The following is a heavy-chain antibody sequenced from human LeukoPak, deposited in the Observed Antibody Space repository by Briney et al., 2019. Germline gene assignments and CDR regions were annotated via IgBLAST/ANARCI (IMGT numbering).Heavy chain of an antibody. CDR3: AKDTEYSSSWYKEAVDY. V-gene: IGHV3-23*01. D-gene: IGHD6-13*01. Sequence: GGSLRLSCAASGFTFSRYAMNWVRQAPGKGLEWVSSISGSGGTTYYADSMEGRFTISRDNSKNTLYLHMNSLRAEDTAVYYCAKDTEYSSSWYKEAVDYWGQGALVTVSS. CDR1: GFTFSRYA. J-gene: IGHJ4*02. CDR2: ISGSGGTT.